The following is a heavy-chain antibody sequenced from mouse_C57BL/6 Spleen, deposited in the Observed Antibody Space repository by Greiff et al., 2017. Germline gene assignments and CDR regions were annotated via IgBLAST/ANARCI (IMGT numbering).Heavy chain of an antibody. CDR3: ARNPPHWYFDV. CDR2: IWTGGGI. V-gene: IGHV2-9-1*01. J-gene: IGHJ1*03. CDR1: GFSLTSYA. Sequence: QVQLKESGPGLVAPSQSLSITCTVSGFSLTSYAISWVRQPPGKGLEWLGVIWTGGGINYNSALKSRLSISKDNSKSQVFLKMNSLQTDDTARYYCARNPPHWYFDVWGTGTTVTVSS.